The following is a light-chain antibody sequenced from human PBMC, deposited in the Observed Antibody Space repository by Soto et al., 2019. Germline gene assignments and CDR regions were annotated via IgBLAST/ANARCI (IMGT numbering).Light chain of an antibody. CDR1: SSDGGSYNY. CDR2: EVS. J-gene: IGLJ1*01. V-gene: IGLV2-23*02. Sequence: QSALTQPASVSGSPGQSITISCTGTSSDGGSYNYVSWYQQHPGKAPKFMIYEVSNRPSGLSNRFSGFKSGNTASLTISGLQAEDEADYYCFSYAGDSVYVFGTGTKVTVL. CDR3: FSYAGDSVYV.